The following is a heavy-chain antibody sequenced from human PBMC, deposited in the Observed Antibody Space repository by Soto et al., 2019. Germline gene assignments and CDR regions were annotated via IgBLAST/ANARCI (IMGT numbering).Heavy chain of an antibody. CDR2: IKNKIDGGTR. J-gene: IGHJ4*02. V-gene: IGHV3-15*01. Sequence: GGSLRLSCGASGFTVSDAWMSWVRQAPGKGLEWVGRIKNKIDGGTRDYAAPVKDGFIISRDDSKNTLFLQMNSLKTEDTAVYYCTTGPWDQWPRGYWGRGTLVTVSS. CDR3: TTGPWDQWPRGY. CDR1: GFTVSDAW. D-gene: IGHD6-19*01.